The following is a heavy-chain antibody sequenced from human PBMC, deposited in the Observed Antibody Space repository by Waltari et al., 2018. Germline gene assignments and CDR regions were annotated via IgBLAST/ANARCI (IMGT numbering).Heavy chain of an antibody. V-gene: IGHV4-34*01. Sequence: QVQLQQWGAGLLKPSETLSLTCAVYGGSFSGYYWSWIRQPPGKGLEWIGEINHSGSTNYNPSLTSRVTISVDTSKNQFSLKLSSVTAADTAVYYCARATEDNWFDPWGQGTLVTVSS. CDR2: INHSGST. J-gene: IGHJ5*02. CDR1: GGSFSGYY. CDR3: ARATEDNWFDP.